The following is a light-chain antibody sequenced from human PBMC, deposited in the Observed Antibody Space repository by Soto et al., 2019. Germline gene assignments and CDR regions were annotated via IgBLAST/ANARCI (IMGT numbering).Light chain of an antibody. CDR1: SSDVGGYNY. CDR3: SSYTSSSVV. J-gene: IGLJ2*01. V-gene: IGLV2-14*01. CDR2: DIS. Sequence: QSALTQPASVSGSPGQSITISCTGTSSDVGGYNYVSWYQQHPGKAPKLMIYDISARPSGVSNRFSGSKSGNTASLTISGLQAEDEADYYCSSYTSSSVVFGGGTKLTVL.